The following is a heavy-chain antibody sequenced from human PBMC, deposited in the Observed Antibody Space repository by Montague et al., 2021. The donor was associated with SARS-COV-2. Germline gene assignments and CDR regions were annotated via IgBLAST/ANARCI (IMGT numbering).Heavy chain of an antibody. D-gene: IGHD3-10*01. Sequence: SETLSLTCAVYGGSFSGYYWSWIRQPPEKGLEWIGEINQSGRTNNNPSLKSRVIISVDTSKNQFSLKLSSVTAVDTAVYYCARRGSSAWGVTVSAELDYWGQGILVIVSS. CDR1: GGSFSGYY. J-gene: IGHJ4*02. CDR2: INQSGRT. V-gene: IGHV4-34*01. CDR3: ARRGSSAWGVTVSAELDY.